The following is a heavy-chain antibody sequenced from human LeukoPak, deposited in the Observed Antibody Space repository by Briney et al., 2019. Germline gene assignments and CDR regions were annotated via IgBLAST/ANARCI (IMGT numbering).Heavy chain of an antibody. V-gene: IGHV1-69*13. CDR1: GGAFSRYA. CDR3: ARGGGLDV. D-gene: IGHD3-16*01. Sequence: ASVKVSCKVSGGAFSRYAISWVRQAPGRGLEWMGGIIPIFGTPKFAQKFQGRVTITADESTASAYLELSNLRAEDTAVYFCARGGGLDVWGQGATVTVSS. CDR2: IIPIFGTP. J-gene: IGHJ6*02.